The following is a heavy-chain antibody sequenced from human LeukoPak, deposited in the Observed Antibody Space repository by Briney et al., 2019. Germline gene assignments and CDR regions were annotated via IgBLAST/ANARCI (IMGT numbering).Heavy chain of an antibody. D-gene: IGHD2-21*01. CDR3: ARLYYYFDY. V-gene: IGHV4-39*01. J-gene: IGHJ4*02. CDR1: GGSNSSSSYY. Sequence: SETLSLTYTVSGGSNSSSSYYWGGIRQPPGKGLEWIGSIYYSGSTYYNPSLKSRVTISVDTSKNQFSLKLSSVTAADTAVYYCARLYYYFDYWGQGTLVTVSS. CDR2: IYYSGST.